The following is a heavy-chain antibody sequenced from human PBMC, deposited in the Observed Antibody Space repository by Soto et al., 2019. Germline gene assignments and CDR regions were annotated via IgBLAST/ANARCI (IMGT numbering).Heavy chain of an antibody. D-gene: IGHD6-6*01. J-gene: IGHJ4*02. CDR3: ARPGYSSSLDY. V-gene: IGHV5-51*01. CDR1: GYRFTTSW. Sequence: GESLKISCKSSGYRFTTSWIGWVRQMPGKGLEWMGIIFPSDSDTRYSPSFQGQVTISADKSISTAYLQWSNLKASDTAMYYCARPGYSSSLDYWGQGTLVTVYS. CDR2: IFPSDSDT.